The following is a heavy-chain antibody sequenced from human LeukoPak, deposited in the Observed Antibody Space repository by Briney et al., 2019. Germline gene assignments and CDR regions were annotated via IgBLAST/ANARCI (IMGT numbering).Heavy chain of an antibody. CDR2: IKSKTDCGTT. V-gene: IGHV3-15*01. J-gene: IGHJ3*02. D-gene: IGHD3-22*01. CDR1: GFTFSNAW. CDR3: TTSSGYSGDAFDI. Sequence: GGSLRLSCAASGFTFSNAWMSWVRQAPGKGLEWVGRIKSKTDCGTTDYAAPVKGRFTISRDDSKNTLYLQMNSLKTEDTAVYYCTTSSGYSGDAFDIWGQGTMVTVSS.